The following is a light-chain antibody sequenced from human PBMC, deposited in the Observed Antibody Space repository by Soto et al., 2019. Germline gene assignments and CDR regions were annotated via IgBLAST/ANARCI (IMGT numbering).Light chain of an antibody. CDR3: SSHTSTNTRV. CDR1: SSDAGCYNY. V-gene: IGLV2-14*01. J-gene: IGLJ1*01. Sequence: QSVLTQPASVSGSRGQSITIYCTRTSSDAGCYNYVSWYQQHPGKVPKLMIYEVSNRPSGVAYRFSGSKSGNTASLTISGLQAEDEADYYCSSHTSTNTRVFGTGTKVPS. CDR2: EVS.